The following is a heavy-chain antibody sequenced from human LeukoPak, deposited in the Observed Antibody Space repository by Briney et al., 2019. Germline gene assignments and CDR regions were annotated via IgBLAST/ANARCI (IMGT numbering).Heavy chain of an antibody. CDR1: GYTFTSYG. CDR3: ARSVYCSGDSCYRTRNWFDP. J-gene: IGHJ5*02. CDR2: ISAYNGNT. V-gene: IGHV1-18*01. Sequence: ASVKVSCKASGYTFTSYGISWVRQAPGQGLEWMGWISAYNGNTNYAQKLQGRVTMTTDTSTSTAYMELRSLRSDDTAVYYCARSVYCSGDSCYRTRNWFDPWGQGTLVTVSS. D-gene: IGHD2-15*01.